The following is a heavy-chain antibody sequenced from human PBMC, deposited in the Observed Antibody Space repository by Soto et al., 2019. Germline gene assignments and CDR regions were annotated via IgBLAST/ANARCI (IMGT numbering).Heavy chain of an antibody. CDR2: IIPVFGKT. CDR1: GGTFSSYA. J-gene: IGHJ3*02. D-gene: IGHD3-22*01. CDR3: ARAGTYDYDSSGHPDAFDI. Sequence: QVQLVQSGAEVKKPGSSVKLSCKASGGTFSSYAINWVRQAPGQGLEWMGGIIPVFGKTNYAQRFQGRVTITADESTTTAYMEVSGLRSEDTAVYYCARAGTYDYDSSGHPDAFDIWGQGTMVTASS. V-gene: IGHV1-69*01.